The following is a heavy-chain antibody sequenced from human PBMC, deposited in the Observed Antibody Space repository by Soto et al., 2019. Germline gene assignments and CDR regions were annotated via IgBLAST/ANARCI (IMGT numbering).Heavy chain of an antibody. J-gene: IGHJ5*02. V-gene: IGHV4-39*01. CDR3: ARSQGITTFNWFDP. CDR2: IHYSGTT. Sequence: QLQLQESGPGLVKPSETLSLTCTVSGGSISSSGYYWGWIRQPPGKGLEWIGSIHYSGTTDYNPSLRSRLTISVDTSKNQFSLNLSSVTAADTAVYYCARSQGITTFNWFDPWGQGTLVTVSS. CDR1: GGSISSSGYY. D-gene: IGHD3-3*01.